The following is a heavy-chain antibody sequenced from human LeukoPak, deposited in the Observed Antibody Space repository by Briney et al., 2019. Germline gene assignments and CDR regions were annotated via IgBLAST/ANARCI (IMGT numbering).Heavy chain of an antibody. CDR1: GFTFSSYS. Sequence: GSLRLSCAASGFTFSSYSMNWVRQAPGRGREWFSSFSSSSSSIYYADSVKGRFTISRDNAKNSLYLQMNSLRAEDTAVYYCAKGLLGGQGTLVTVSS. CDR2: FSSSSSSI. J-gene: IGHJ4*02. CDR3: AKGLL. V-gene: IGHV3-21*01.